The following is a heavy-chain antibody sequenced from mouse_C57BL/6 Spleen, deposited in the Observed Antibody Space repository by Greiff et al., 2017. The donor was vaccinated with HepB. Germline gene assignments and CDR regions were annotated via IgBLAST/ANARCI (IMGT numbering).Heavy chain of an antibody. CDR2: INYDGSST. CDR1: GFTFSDYY. J-gene: IGHJ2*01. Sequence: EVQLVESEGGLVQPGSSMKLSCTASGFTFSDYYMAWVRQVPEKGLEWVANINYDGSSTYYLDSLKSRFIISRDNAKNILYLQMSSLKSEDTATYYCARERGEDYFDYWGQGTTLTVSS. V-gene: IGHV5-16*01. CDR3: ARERGEDYFDY.